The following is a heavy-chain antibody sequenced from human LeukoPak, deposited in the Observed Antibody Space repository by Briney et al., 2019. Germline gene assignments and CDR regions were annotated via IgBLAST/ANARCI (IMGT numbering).Heavy chain of an antibody. V-gene: IGHV3-7*01. D-gene: IGHD6-19*01. CDR1: GFTFSSYW. J-gene: IGHJ4*02. CDR3: ARGEYSSGWYMFFRY. Sequence: GGSLRLSCAASGFTFSSYWMSWVRQAPGKGLEWVANIKQDGSEKYYVDSVKGRVTISRDNAKNSLYLQMNSLRAEDTAVYYCARGEYSSGWYMFFRYWGQGTLVTVSS. CDR2: IKQDGSEK.